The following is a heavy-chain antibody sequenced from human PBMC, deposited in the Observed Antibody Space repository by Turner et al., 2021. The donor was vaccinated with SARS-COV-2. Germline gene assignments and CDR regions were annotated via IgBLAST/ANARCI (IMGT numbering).Heavy chain of an antibody. D-gene: IGHD7-27*01. CDR3: ARSELGLFFDY. CDR2: IDQDRSEK. J-gene: IGHJ4*02. CDR1: GFTFSSYW. Sequence: EVQLVESGGGLVQPGGSLRPPCAASGFTFSSYWMSWVRQAPGKGLEWVANIDQDRSEKYYVGSVKGRFTISRDNAKNSLYLQVNSLRAEDTAVYYCARSELGLFFDYWGQGTLVTVSS. V-gene: IGHV3-7*01.